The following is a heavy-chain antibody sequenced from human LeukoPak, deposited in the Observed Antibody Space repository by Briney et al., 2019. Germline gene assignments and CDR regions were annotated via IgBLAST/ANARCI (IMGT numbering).Heavy chain of an antibody. CDR2: INPNSGGT. J-gene: IGHJ4*02. D-gene: IGHD3-3*01. V-gene: IGHV1-2*04. Sequence: GASVKVSCKASGYTFTGYYMHWVRQAPGQGLEWMGWINPNSGGTNYAQKFQGWVTMTRDTSISTAYMELSRLRSDDTAVYYCARGVTIFGVVITPPFDYWGQGTLVTVSS. CDR3: ARGVTIFGVVITPPFDY. CDR1: GYTFTGYY.